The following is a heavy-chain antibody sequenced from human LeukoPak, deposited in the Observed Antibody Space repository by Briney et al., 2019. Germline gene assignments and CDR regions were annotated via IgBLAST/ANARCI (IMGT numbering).Heavy chain of an antibody. CDR2: IYWDDDK. Sequence: SGPTLVNPTQTLTLTCTFSGFSLSSSGVGVGWIRQTPGKALDWLALIYWDDDKRYSPSLKRRLTITKVTSKNQVVLTMTNMDPVDTATYYCAHVWVMDHQFWFDPWGQGTLVTVSS. J-gene: IGHJ5*02. D-gene: IGHD3-16*01. CDR1: GFSLSSSGVG. CDR3: AHVWVMDHQFWFDP. V-gene: IGHV2-5*02.